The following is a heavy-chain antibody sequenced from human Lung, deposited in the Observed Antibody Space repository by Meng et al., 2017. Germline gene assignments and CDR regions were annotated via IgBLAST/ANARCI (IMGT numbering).Heavy chain of an antibody. V-gene: IGHV4-34*01. J-gene: IGHJ4*02. CDR3: SRGPVTMATDFDN. CDR1: VGYCSCYH. D-gene: IGHD5-24*01. CDR2: INHSGRT. Sequence: LRGPGCLNPSAPLPPPCAFPVGYCSCYHWSWSRQPPGKGLDCIGEINHSGRTNYNPSLESRATNSVDTPQNNLSLKLSSVTAADSSVYYCSRGPVTMATDFDNWGQGTLVTVSS.